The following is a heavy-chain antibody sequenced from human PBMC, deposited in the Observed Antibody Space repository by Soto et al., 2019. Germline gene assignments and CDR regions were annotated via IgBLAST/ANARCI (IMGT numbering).Heavy chain of an antibody. J-gene: IGHJ4*02. Sequence: QVQLVQSGAEVKKPGASVKGSCKASGYTFHNYGINWVRQAPGQGLEWMGWISANNGHRNYAQKFQGRVTLTIDRSTTTAYMELRSLESDDTAVYYCARVIELYVGPTWDVIDFWGQGTLVTVSS. CDR2: ISANNGHR. D-gene: IGHD1-26*01. V-gene: IGHV1-18*01. CDR3: ARVIELYVGPTWDVIDF. CDR1: GYTFHNYG.